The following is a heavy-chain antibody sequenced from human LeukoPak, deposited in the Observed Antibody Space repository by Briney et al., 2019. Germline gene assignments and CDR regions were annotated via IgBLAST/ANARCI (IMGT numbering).Heavy chain of an antibody. J-gene: IGHJ4*02. V-gene: IGHV3-20*04. D-gene: IGHD6-19*01. CDR1: GFTFDDYG. CDR2: INWNGGSR. CDR3: ARRGIAVAGTGVDY. Sequence: GSLRLSCAASGFTFDDYGMSWVRQPPGKGLEWVSDINWNGGSRGYADSVKGRFTISRDNAKNSLYLQMNSLRAEDTALYYCARRGIAVAGTGVDYWGQGTLVTVSS.